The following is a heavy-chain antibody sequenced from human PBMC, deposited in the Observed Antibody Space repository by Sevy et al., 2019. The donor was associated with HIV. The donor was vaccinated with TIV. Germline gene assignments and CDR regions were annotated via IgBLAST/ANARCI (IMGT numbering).Heavy chain of an antibody. CDR3: ARGKGDGDYRYGMDV. CDR1: GGSFSGYY. V-gene: IGHV4-34*01. D-gene: IGHD3-16*01. Sequence: SETLSLTCAVYGGSFSGYYWSWIRQPPGKGLEWIGEINHSGSTNYNPSLKSRVTISVDTSKNQFSLKLSSVTAADTAVYYCARGKGDGDYRYGMDVWGQGTTVTVS. CDR2: INHSGST. J-gene: IGHJ6*02.